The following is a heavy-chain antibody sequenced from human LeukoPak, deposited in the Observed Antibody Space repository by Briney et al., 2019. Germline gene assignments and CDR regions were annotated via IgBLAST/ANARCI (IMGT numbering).Heavy chain of an antibody. J-gene: IGHJ6*03. CDR2: INWNGGST. Sequence: TGGSMRLSWAASGCTFDDYGMSWVRQAPGKGLEWVSGINWNGGSTGYADSVKGRFTISRDNAKNSLYLQMNSLRAEDTALYYCARGLHLYYYYMDVWGKGTTVTVSS. CDR1: GCTFDDYG. V-gene: IGHV3-20*04. CDR3: ARGLHLYYYYMDV.